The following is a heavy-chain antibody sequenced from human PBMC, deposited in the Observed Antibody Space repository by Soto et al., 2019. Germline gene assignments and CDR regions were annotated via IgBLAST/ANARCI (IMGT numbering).Heavy chain of an antibody. Sequence: QVQLVQSGAEVKKPGSSVKVSCEASGGTFSGHAISWVRQAPGQGPEWMGGLIPLFGTTQHAQNFQDRLTITADKSTSTAYMALTSLRFADTAIYHCARGPNWGYRFDSWGQGTLVTVSS. D-gene: IGHD7-27*01. CDR2: LIPLFGTT. J-gene: IGHJ4*02. V-gene: IGHV1-69*06. CDR3: ARGPNWGYRFDS. CDR1: GGTFSGHA.